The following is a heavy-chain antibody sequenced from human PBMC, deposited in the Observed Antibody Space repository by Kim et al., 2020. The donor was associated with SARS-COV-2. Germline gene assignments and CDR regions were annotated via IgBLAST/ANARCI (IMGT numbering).Heavy chain of an antibody. CDR2: IIPIFGTA. D-gene: IGHD2-2*02. J-gene: IGHJ6*02. V-gene: IGHV1-69*13. CDR1: GGTFSSYA. CDR3: ARVFTELNIPPHSTETYYGMYV. Sequence: SVKVSCKASGGTFSSYAISWVRQAPGQGLEWMGGIIPIFGTANYAQKFQGRVTITADESTRTAYMELSSLRSEDTAVYYCARVFTELNIPPHSTETYYGMYVWGQGTTVTVS.